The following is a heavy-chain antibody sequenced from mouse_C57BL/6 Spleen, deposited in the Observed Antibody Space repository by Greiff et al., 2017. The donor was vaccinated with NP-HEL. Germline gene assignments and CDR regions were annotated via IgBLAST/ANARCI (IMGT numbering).Heavy chain of an antibody. J-gene: IGHJ4*01. CDR2: IDPEDGDT. D-gene: IGHD1-1*01. CDR1: GFNIKDYY. CDR3: GGSSYGYAMDY. V-gene: IGHV14-1*01. Sequence: VQLQQSGAELVRPGASVKLSCTASGFNIKDYYMHWVKQRPEQGLEWIGRIDPEDGDTEYAPKFQGKATMTADTSSNTAYLQLSSLTSEDTAVYYCGGSSYGYAMDYWGQGTSVTVSS.